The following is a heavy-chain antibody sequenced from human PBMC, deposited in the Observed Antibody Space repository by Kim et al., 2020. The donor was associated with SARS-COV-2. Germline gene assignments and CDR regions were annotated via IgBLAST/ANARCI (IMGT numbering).Heavy chain of an antibody. J-gene: IGHJ4*02. CDR2: IIPILGIA. CDR3: AAEYDFWSGYQEGSASDY. Sequence: SVKVSCKASGGTFSSYAISWVRQAPGQGLEWMGRIIPILGIAKYSQKFQGRVTITADKSTSTAYMDLSSLRSEDTAVYYCAAEYDFWSGYQEGSASDYWGQGTLVIVSS. D-gene: IGHD3-3*01. V-gene: IGHV1-69*04. CDR1: GGTFSSYA.